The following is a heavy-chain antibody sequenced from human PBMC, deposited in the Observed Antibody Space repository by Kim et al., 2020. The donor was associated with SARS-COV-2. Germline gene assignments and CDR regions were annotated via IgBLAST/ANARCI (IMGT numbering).Heavy chain of an antibody. CDR3: AKERLGADSGSYYTRSVTVWGDP. V-gene: IGHV3-23*01. CDR1: GFTFSSNA. CDR2: ISGGGGST. Sequence: GGSLRLSCAASGFTFSSNAMSWVRQAPGKGLEWVSAISGGGGSTYYADSVKGRFTISRDNSKSTLYLQVNSLRAEDTAVYYCAKERLGADSGSYYTRSVTVWGDPWGQGTLVTVSS. D-gene: IGHD3-10*01. J-gene: IGHJ5*02.